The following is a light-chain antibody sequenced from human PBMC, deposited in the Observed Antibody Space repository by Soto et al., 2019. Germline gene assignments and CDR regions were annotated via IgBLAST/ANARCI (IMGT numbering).Light chain of an antibody. Sequence: IXLTQSLSSLSASLGGRVTVPXRASQGNSVYLAWYQQKPGXAPHXXXYAXSTLQSGVPSRFSGSGSGTDFTLTISSLQPEDFSNYYCQQLNSYPQTVGQGTKVDI. CDR1: QGNSVY. J-gene: IGKJ1*01. CDR3: QQLNSYPQT. CDR2: AXS. V-gene: IGKV1-9*01.